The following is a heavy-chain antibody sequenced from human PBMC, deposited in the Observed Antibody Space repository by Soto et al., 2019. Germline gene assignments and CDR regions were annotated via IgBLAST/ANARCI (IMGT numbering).Heavy chain of an antibody. CDR1: GYTFTSYG. CDR2: ISAYNGNT. CDR3: TIAAYWSGNRYWRGYYYCAMYV. Sequence: ASVKVSCKASGYTFTSYGISWVRQAPGQGLEWMGWISAYNGNTNYAQKLQGRVTMTTDTSTSTAYMELRSLRSDDTAVYYCTIAAYWSGNRYWRGYYYCAMYVW. D-gene: IGHD2-21*02. J-gene: IGHJ6*01. V-gene: IGHV1-18*01.